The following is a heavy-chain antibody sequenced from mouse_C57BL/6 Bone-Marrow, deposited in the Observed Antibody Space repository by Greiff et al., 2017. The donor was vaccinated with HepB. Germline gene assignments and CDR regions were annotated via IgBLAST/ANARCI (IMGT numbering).Heavy chain of an antibody. CDR1: GYTFTSYW. V-gene: IGHV1-50*01. Sequence: QVQLQQPGAELVKPGASVKLSCKASGYTFTSYWMQWVKQRPGQGLEWIGEIDPSDSYTNYNQKFKGKATLTVDTSSSTAYMQLSSLTSEDSAFYYCARPLGGSSYGYAMDYWGQGTSVTVSS. D-gene: IGHD1-1*01. CDR2: IDPSDSYT. CDR3: ARPLGGSSYGYAMDY. J-gene: IGHJ4*01.